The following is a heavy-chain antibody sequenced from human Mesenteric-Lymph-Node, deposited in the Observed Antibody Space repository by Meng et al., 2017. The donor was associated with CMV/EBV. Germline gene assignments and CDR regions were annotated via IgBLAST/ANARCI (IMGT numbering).Heavy chain of an antibody. D-gene: IGHD6-6*01. J-gene: IGHJ4*02. Sequence: GESLKISCAASGFTFSSYWMHWVRQAPGKGLVWVSRINNDGSTTSYADSVKGRFTISRDNAKNTLYLQMNSLRVEDTAVYYCARDRYSSSPQGDYWGQGTLVTVSS. CDR1: GFTFSSYW. CDR2: INNDGSTT. CDR3: ARDRYSSSPQGDY. V-gene: IGHV3-74*01.